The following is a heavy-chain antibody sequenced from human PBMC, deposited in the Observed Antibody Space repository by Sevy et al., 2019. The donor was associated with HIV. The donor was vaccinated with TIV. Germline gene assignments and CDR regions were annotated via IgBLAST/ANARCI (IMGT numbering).Heavy chain of an antibody. V-gene: IGHV3-48*03. Sequence: GGSLRLSCEASGFTFSSYEMNWVRQAPGKGLEWVSYISSSGTTIKYADSVKGRFTISRDNAENSLYLQMNSVRAEDTAVHYCARDLFSGGNAVYGYWGQGTLVTVSS. CDR1: GFTFSSYE. CDR2: ISSSGTTI. CDR3: ARDLFSGGNAVYGY. J-gene: IGHJ4*02. D-gene: IGHD2-15*01.